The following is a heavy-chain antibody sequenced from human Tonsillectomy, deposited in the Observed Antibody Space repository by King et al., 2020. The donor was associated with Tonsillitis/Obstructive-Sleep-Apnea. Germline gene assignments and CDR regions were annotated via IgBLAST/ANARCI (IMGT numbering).Heavy chain of an antibody. CDR1: GYTFTTYF. J-gene: IGHJ5*02. CDR3: ARGAPDNSDDYGSWFDP. Sequence: VQLVESGAEVKKPGASVKVSCKASGYTFTTYFMHWVRQAPGQGLEWMGIVNPSGGSTIYAQKFQGRVTMTRHTSTSTVYMELSSLRSEDTAVYYCARGAPDNSDDYGSWFDPWGQGTLVTVSS. V-gene: IGHV1-46*01. CDR2: VNPSGGST. D-gene: IGHD3-22*01.